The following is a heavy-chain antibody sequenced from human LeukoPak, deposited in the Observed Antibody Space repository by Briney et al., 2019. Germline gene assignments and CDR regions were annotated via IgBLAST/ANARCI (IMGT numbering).Heavy chain of an antibody. Sequence: GGSLRLSCAASGFTFSSYGMHWVRQAPGKGLEWVAVIWYDGSNKYYADSVKGRFTISRDNSKNTLYLQMNSLRAEDTAVYYCAKVEWELFDFDYWGQGTLVTVSS. CDR1: GFTFSSYG. V-gene: IGHV3-33*06. D-gene: IGHD1-26*01. J-gene: IGHJ4*02. CDR3: AKVEWELFDFDY. CDR2: IWYDGSNK.